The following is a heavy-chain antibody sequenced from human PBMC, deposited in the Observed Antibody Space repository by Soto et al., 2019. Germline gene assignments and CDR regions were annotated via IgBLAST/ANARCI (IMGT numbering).Heavy chain of an antibody. CDR1: GFTFSSYS. CDR3: ARDYDFWSGYSF. Sequence: GGSLRLSCAASGFTFSSYSMHWVRQAPGKGLEWVAVISYDGSNKYYADSVKGRFTISRDNSKIPLYLQMNSLRAEDTAVYYCARDYDFWSGYSFWGQGTLVTVSS. J-gene: IGHJ4*02. CDR2: ISYDGSNK. V-gene: IGHV3-30-3*01. D-gene: IGHD3-3*01.